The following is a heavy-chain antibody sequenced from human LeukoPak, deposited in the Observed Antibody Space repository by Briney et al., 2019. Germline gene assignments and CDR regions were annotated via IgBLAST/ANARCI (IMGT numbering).Heavy chain of an antibody. CDR1: GYTFSRNA. CDR3: ARRSPSADAFDI. Sequence: ASVKVSCKASGYTFSRNAINWVRQAPGQGLEWMGWISTKTGTPTYAQGFTGRFVFSLDISVTTAYLQISNLKAEDTAFYYCARRSPSADAFDIWGQGTMVTVSS. CDR2: ISTKTGTP. V-gene: IGHV7-4-1*02. J-gene: IGHJ3*02.